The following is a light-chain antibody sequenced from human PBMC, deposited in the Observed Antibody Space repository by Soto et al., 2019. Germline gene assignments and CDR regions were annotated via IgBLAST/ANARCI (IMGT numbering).Light chain of an antibody. CDR2: DVS. J-gene: IGLJ2*01. CDR1: SSDIGGYNY. V-gene: IGLV2-14*01. Sequence: QSALTQPASVSGSPGQSITIPCTGTSSDIGGYNYVSWYQQFPGKAPKLMIYDVSNRPSGVSNRFSASKSGNTASLTISGLQAEDEATYCCSSYSSSGTLVVFGGGTKLTVL. CDR3: SSYSSSGTLVV.